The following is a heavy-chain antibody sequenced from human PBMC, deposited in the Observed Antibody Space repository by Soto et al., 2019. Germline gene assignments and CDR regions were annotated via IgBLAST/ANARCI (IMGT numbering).Heavy chain of an antibody. CDR2: IIPIFGTA. J-gene: IGHJ5*02. D-gene: IGHD3-22*01. Sequence: VAAVKVSCKASGGTFSSYAISWVRQAPGQGLEWMGGIIPIFGTANYAQKFQGRVTITADESTSTAYMELSTLRSEDTAVYYCARAYYDSSGYNWFDHWGQGTLVTVSS. CDR3: ARAYYDSSGYNWFDH. CDR1: GGTFSSYA. V-gene: IGHV1-69*13.